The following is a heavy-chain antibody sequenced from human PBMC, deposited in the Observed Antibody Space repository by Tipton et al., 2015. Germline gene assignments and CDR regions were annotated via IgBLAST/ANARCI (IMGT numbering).Heavy chain of an antibody. Sequence: GSLRLSCAASGFTFSSYAMSWVRQAPGKGLEWASSISDSGSSTYYADSVEGRFTISRDNSKNTLYLQMNSLRAEDTAVYYCARNNQGGTLIIVLIDYWGQGTLVTVSS. CDR3: ARNNQGGTLIIVLIDY. J-gene: IGHJ4*02. D-gene: IGHD3-22*01. CDR2: ISDSGSST. CDR1: GFTFSSYA. V-gene: IGHV3-23*01.